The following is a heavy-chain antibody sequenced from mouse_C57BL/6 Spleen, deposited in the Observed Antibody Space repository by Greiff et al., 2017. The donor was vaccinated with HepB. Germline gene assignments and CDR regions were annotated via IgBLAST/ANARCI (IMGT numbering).Heavy chain of an antibody. CDR3: ARWGVTTGDYYAMDY. V-gene: IGHV1-69*01. J-gene: IGHJ4*01. CDR1: GYTFTSYW. D-gene: IGHD2-2*01. Sequence: QVQLQQSGAELVMPGASVKLSCKASGYTFTSYWMHWVKQRPGQGLEWIGEIDPSDSYTNYNQKFKGKSTLTVDKSSSTAYMQLSSLTSEDSAVYYCARWGVTTGDYYAMDYWGQGTSVTVSS. CDR2: IDPSDSYT.